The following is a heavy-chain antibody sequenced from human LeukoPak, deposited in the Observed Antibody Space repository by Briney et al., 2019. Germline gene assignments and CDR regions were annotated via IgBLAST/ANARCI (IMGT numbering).Heavy chain of an antibody. CDR3: ARERSINYYDSSGYPSDAFDI. D-gene: IGHD3-22*01. J-gene: IGHJ3*02. Sequence: SETLSLICTVSSGSISSYYWSWIRQPPGKGLEWIGYIYYSGSTNYNPSLKSRVTISVDTSKNQFSLKLSSVTAADTAVYYCARERSINYYDSSGYPSDAFDIWGQGTMVTVSS. V-gene: IGHV4-59*01. CDR1: SGSISSYY. CDR2: IYYSGST.